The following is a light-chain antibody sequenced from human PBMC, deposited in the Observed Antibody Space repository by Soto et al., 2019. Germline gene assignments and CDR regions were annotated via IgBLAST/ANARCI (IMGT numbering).Light chain of an antibody. CDR2: DVT. CDR3: SSYTISSSYV. Sequence: QSVLTQPASVSGSLGQSITISCTGTSSDVGGYDSVSWYQQYPGKAPKLMIHDVTSRPSGVSNRFSGSKSGNTASLTISGLQAEDEADYYCSSYTISSSYVFGGGTQLTVL. CDR1: SSDVGGYDS. J-gene: IGLJ7*01. V-gene: IGLV2-14*03.